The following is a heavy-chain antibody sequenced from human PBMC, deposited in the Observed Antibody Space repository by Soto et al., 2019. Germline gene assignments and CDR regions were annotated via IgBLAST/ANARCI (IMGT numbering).Heavy chain of an antibody. J-gene: IGHJ4*02. CDR3: AMIDYSSGSDY. CDR2: IIPIFGTT. Sequence: QVQLVQSGAEVKKPGSSVKVSCKASGGTFSSYPLSWVRQAPGQGLEWMGGIIPIFGTTKYAQKFQGRVTLIADESTTTAYMELSSLRSEDTAVYYCAMIDYSSGSDYWGQGPLVTVSS. D-gene: IGHD6-19*01. V-gene: IGHV1-69*01. CDR1: GGTFSSYP.